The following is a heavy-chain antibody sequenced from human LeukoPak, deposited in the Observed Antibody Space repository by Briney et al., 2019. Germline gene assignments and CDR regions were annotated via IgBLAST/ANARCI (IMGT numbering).Heavy chain of an antibody. CDR1: GFTFSDYY. J-gene: IGHJ5*02. D-gene: IGHD3-10*01. V-gene: IGHV3-11*06. Sequence: PGGSLRLSCAASGFTFSDYYMSWIRQAPGKGLEWVSYISSSSSYTNYADSVKGRFTISRDNAKNSLYLQMHSPRAEDTAVYYRAGAYYGSGSYQNWFDPWGQGTLVTVSS. CDR3: AGAYYGSGSYQNWFDP. CDR2: ISSSSSYT.